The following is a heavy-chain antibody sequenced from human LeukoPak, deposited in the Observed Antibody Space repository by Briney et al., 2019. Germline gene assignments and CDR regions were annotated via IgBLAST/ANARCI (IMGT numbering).Heavy chain of an antibody. CDR2: ISGSGGST. D-gene: IGHD1-26*01. Sequence: GGSLRLSCAASGFTFSDYYMSWIRQAPGKGLEWVSAISGSGGSTYYADSVKGRFTISRDNSKNTLYLQMNSLRAEDTAVYYCAKEKIRGSYRDYWGQGTLVTVSS. J-gene: IGHJ4*02. CDR3: AKEKIRGSYRDY. V-gene: IGHV3-23*01. CDR1: GFTFSDYY.